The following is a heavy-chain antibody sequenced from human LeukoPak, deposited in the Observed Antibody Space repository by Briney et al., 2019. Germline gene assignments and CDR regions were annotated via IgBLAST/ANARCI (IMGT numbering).Heavy chain of an antibody. Sequence: GGSLRLSCAASGFSFSSYAMTWVRQAPGKGLQWVSSITTTSDYIYYSDSVKGRFTIPRDNAKNSLYLQMNSLRAEDTAVYYCAKVADYGDYAPLGHWGQGTLVTVSS. CDR3: AKVADYGDYAPLGH. J-gene: IGHJ4*01. CDR1: GFSFSSYA. CDR2: ITTTSDYI. V-gene: IGHV3-21*01. D-gene: IGHD4-17*01.